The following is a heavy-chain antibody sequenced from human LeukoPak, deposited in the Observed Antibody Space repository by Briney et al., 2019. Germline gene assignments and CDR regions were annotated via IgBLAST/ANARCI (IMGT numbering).Heavy chain of an antibody. V-gene: IGHV4-34*01. CDR1: GGSFSGYY. CDR3: ARGGYDILTGYYM. Sequence: SETLSLTCAVYGGSFSGYYWSWIRQPPGKGLEWIGEINHSGSTNYNPSLKSRVTISVDTSKSQFSLKLSSVTAADTAVYYCARGGYDILTGYYMWGQGTLVTVSS. J-gene: IGHJ4*02. D-gene: IGHD3-9*01. CDR2: INHSGST.